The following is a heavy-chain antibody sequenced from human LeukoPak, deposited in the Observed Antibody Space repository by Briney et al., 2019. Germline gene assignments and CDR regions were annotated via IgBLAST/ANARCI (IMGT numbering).Heavy chain of an antibody. D-gene: IGHD6-6*01. CDR2: INSDGSEG. CDR1: GFTFSGFW. V-gene: IGHV3-7*03. CDR3: ARSSYSSSSSV. J-gene: IGHJ3*01. Sequence: PGGSLRLSCAVSGFTFSGFWMSWSRQAPGKGLEWVASINSDGSEGYYADVVKGRFTISRHNAKNSLYLQINSLRAEDTAVYYCARSSYSSSSSVWGQGTMVTVSS.